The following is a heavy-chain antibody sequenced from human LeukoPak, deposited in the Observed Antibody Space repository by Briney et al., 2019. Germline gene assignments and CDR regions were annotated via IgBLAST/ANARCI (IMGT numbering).Heavy chain of an antibody. V-gene: IGHV3-33*01. D-gene: IGHD6-13*01. CDR3: AREFEDYSSSWYYFDY. CDR2: IWYDGSNK. CDR1: GFTFSSYG. J-gene: IGHJ4*02. Sequence: GRSLRLSCAASGFTFSSYGMHWVRQAPGKGLEWVAVIWYDGSNKYYADSVKGRFTISRDNSKNTLYLQMNSLRAEDTAVYYCAREFEDYSSSWYYFDYWGQGTLVTVSS.